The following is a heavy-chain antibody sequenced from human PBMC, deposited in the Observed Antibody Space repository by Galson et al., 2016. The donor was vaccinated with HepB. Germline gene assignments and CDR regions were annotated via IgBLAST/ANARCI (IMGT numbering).Heavy chain of an antibody. V-gene: IGHV4-61*01. D-gene: IGHD4-17*01. CDR3: ARYSDYGAYGYFDY. Sequence: SETLSLTCTVSGDSISSGSYCWTWIRQPPGKGLEWIGYICASGRTNYNASLNSRVTISLDTSKNQFPLNLNSVTAADTAVYYCARYSDYGAYGYFDYWGQGTLVTVSS. CDR1: GDSISSGSYC. CDR2: ICASGRT. J-gene: IGHJ4*02.